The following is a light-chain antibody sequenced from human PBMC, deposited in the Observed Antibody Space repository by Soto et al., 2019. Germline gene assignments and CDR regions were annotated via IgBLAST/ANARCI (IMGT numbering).Light chain of an antibody. V-gene: IGLV2-23*03. CDR2: EGS. J-gene: IGLJ2*01. Sequence: QSVLTQPASVSGSPGQSITISCTGTSSDVGSYNLVSWYQQHPGKAPKLVIYEGSKRPSGVSNRFSGSKSGNTASLTISGLQAEDEADYYCCSYAGSSTFREVFGGGTKLTVL. CDR3: CSYAGSSTFREV. CDR1: SSDVGSYNL.